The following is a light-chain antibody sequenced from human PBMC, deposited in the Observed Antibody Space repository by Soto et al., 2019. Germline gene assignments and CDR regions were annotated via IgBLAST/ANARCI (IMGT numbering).Light chain of an antibody. Sequence: EIVLPHSTATLSVSPGGRSTLSCRASQSISGALAWYQQKPGQAPRLLIYGASTRATSFPARFSGSGSGTDFTLTIGSLQPEDSAIYFCQQAHSLPWTFGQGTKVDI. CDR1: QSISGA. CDR3: QQAHSLPWT. V-gene: IGKV3-15*01. J-gene: IGKJ1*01. CDR2: GAS.